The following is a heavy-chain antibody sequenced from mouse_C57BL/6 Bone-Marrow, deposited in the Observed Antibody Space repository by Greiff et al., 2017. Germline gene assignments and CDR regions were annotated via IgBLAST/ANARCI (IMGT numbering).Heavy chain of an antibody. Sequence: QVHVKQSGAELAKPGASVMLSCMASGYTFTSYWMPWVKQRPGQGLEWIGYINPSSGYTKYNQKFKDKATLTADKSSSTAYMQLSSLTYEDSAVYYCASLRLLRLYFDYWGQGTTLAVSS. CDR2: INPSSGYT. V-gene: IGHV1-7*01. CDR3: ASLRLLRLYFDY. D-gene: IGHD1-1*01. CDR1: GYTFTSYW. J-gene: IGHJ2*01.